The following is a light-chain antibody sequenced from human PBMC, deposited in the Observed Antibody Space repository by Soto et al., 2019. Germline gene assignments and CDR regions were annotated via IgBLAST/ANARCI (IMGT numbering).Light chain of an antibody. V-gene: IGLV2-14*03. J-gene: IGLJ3*02. Sequence: QSVLTQPASVSGSPGQTITISCTGTSSNVGGYNYVSWYQQHPGTSPKLMIYDVSNRPSGVSNRFSGSKSGNTASLTISGLDAEDEADYYCSSYTNTDAALFGGGTKLTV. CDR3: SSYTNTDAAL. CDR1: SSNVGGYNY. CDR2: DVS.